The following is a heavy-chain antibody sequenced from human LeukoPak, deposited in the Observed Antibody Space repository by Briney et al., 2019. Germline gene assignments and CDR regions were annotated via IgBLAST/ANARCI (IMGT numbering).Heavy chain of an antibody. Sequence: GGCLRLSCAASGFTFSSYAMHWVRQAPGKGLEYVSGISSNGGSTFYANSVKGRFTISRDNSKNTLYLQMSSLRPEDTAVYYCVKPFGAAGGYWGQGTLVTVSS. CDR2: ISSNGGST. V-gene: IGHV3-64D*06. D-gene: IGHD6-13*01. CDR3: VKPFGAAGGY. CDR1: GFTFSSYA. J-gene: IGHJ4*02.